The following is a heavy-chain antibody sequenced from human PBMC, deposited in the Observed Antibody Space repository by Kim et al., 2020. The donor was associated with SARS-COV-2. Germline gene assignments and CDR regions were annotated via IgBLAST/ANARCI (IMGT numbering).Heavy chain of an antibody. D-gene: IGHD3-10*01. Sequence: NPSLNGLVTISVDTSKNQFSLKVGAVTAADTAVYYCARTPSALGTYYVDSWGQGTLVTVSS. J-gene: IGHJ4*02. CDR3: ARTPSALGTYYVDS. V-gene: IGHV4-4*07.